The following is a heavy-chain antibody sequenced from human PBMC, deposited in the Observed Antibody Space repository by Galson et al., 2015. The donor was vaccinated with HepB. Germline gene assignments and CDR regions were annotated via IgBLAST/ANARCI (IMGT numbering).Heavy chain of an antibody. D-gene: IGHD3-3*01. CDR2: MYHSGST. Sequence: ETLSLTCSVSGDSISSYYWNWIRQPPGRGLEWIGCMYHSGSTNYNPSLKSRVTMSLDTSKKQLSLRLNSVTAADTAVYYCAARGDYYDLWTGYQTVDAFGFWGQGTMVTVSA. CDR3: AARGDYYDLWTGYQTVDAFGF. V-gene: IGHV4-59*08. J-gene: IGHJ3*01. CDR1: GDSISSYY.